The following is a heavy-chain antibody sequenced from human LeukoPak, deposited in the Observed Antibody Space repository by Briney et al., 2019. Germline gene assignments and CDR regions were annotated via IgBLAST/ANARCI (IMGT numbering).Heavy chain of an antibody. CDR1: GFTLSSHW. CDR2: INQDGSAK. Sequence: GGSLRLSCAAAGFTLSSHWMSWVRQAPGKGLEWVANINQDGSAKYYVDSVKGRFTISRDNARNSMYLQMNSLRAEDTAVYYCARWDIRGTAHQLDYWGQGTLVTVSS. D-gene: IGHD5-12*01. CDR3: ARWDIRGTAHQLDY. J-gene: IGHJ4*02. V-gene: IGHV3-7*01.